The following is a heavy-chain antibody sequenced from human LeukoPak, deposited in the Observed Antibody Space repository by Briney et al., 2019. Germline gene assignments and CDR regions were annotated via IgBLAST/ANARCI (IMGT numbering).Heavy chain of an antibody. CDR2: IYYSGST. D-gene: IGHD4-17*01. CDR3: ARLRYDYGDYGAYWYFDL. V-gene: IGHV4-39*07. CDR1: GGSISSSSYY. Sequence: SETLSLTCTVSGGSISSSSYYWGWIRQPPGKGLEWIGSIYYSGSTYYNPPLKSRVTISVDTSKNQFSLKLSSVTAADTAVYYCARLRYDYGDYGAYWYFDLWGRGTLVTVSS. J-gene: IGHJ2*01.